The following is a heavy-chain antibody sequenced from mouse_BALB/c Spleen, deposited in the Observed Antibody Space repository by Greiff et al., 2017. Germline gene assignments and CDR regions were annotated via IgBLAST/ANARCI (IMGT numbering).Heavy chain of an antibody. CDR3: ARHYYGPYAMDY. CDR2: IDPENGNT. CDR1: GFNIKDYY. Sequence: VQLQQSGAELVRPGALVKLSCKASGFNIKDYYMHWVKQRPEQGLEWIGWIDPENGNTIYDPKFQGKASITADTSSNTAYLQLSSLTSEDTAVYYCARHYYGPYAMDYWGQGTSVTVSS. J-gene: IGHJ4*01. D-gene: IGHD1-2*01. V-gene: IGHV14-1*02.